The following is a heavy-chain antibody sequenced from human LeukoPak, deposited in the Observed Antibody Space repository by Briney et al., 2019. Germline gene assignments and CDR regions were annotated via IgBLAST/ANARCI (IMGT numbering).Heavy chain of an antibody. CDR2: ISGSGGST. CDR1: GFTFSSYA. D-gene: IGHD2-2*01. J-gene: IGHJ4*02. V-gene: IGHV3-23*01. Sequence: PGGSLRLSCAASGFTFSSYAMSWVRQARGKGLEWVSAISGSGGSTYYADSVKGRFTISRDNSKNTLYLQMNSLRAEDTAVYYCAKDQIVVVPAALDYWGQGTLVTVSS. CDR3: AKDQIVVVPAALDY.